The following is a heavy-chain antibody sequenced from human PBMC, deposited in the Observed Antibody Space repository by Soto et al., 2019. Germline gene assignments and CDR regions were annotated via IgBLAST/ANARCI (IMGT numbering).Heavy chain of an antibody. Sequence: GESLKISCKGSGYSFTSYWIGWVRQMPGKGLEWMGIIYPGDSDTRYSPPFQGQVTISADKSISTAYLQWSSLKASDTAMYYCARHVSSTIRGHYYYYMDVWGKGTTVTVSS. CDR3: ARHVSSTIRGHYYYYMDV. CDR1: GYSFTSYW. J-gene: IGHJ6*03. V-gene: IGHV5-51*01. D-gene: IGHD2-2*01. CDR2: IYPGDSDT.